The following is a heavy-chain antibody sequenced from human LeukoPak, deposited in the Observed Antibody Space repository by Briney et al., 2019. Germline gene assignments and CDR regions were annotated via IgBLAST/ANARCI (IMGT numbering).Heavy chain of an antibody. J-gene: IGHJ2*01. CDR1: GGSVSSGSYY. CDR2: VYYHGGT. D-gene: IGHD1-14*01. Sequence: SETLSLTCTVSGGSVSSGSYYWSWIRQPPGRGLEWIGYVYYHGGTNYNPSLKSRVTISVDTSKNQFSLKLTSVTAADTAVYYCARRVGTRDWYFDLWGRGTLVTVSS. CDR3: ARRVGTRDWYFDL. V-gene: IGHV4-61*01.